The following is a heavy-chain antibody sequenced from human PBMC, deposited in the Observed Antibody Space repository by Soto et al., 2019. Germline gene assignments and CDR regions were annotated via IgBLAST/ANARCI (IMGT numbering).Heavy chain of an antibody. CDR1: GFNFDNYG. CDR2: ITYDGSFQ. CDR3: AKDRVGGTFYTPLAF. D-gene: IGHD1-7*01. Sequence: LRLSCQASGFNFDNYGVHWVRQAPGKGLEWVAVITYDGSFQYYADSVKGRFTISRDNSKNTLSLHLNTLKPEDTAVYHCAKDRVGGTFYTPLAFWGQGTLVTVSS. V-gene: IGHV3-30*18. J-gene: IGHJ4*02.